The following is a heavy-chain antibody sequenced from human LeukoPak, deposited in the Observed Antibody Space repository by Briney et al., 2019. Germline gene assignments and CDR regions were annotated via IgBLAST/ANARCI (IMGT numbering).Heavy chain of an antibody. CDR1: IKGNS. Sequence: IKGNSWDLIGRRIVKKQKWIGYIYYSGTTNYNPSLKSRVTISVDTSKKQFSLKLSSVTAADTAVYYCARVRVHGNYWYFDLWGRGTLVTVSS. D-gene: IGHD4-17*01. J-gene: IGHJ2*01. CDR3: ARVRVHGNYWYFDL. V-gene: IGHV4-59*01. CDR2: IYYSGTT.